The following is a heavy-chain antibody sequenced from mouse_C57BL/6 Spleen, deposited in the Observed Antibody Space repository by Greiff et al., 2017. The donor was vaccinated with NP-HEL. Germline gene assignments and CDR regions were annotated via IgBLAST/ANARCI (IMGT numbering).Heavy chain of an antibody. Sequence: QVHVKQPGAELVKPGASVKLSCKASGYTFTSYWMHWVKQRPGRGLEWIGRIDPNSGGTKYNEKFKSKATLTVDKPSSTAYMQLSSLTSEDSAVYYCARPELGRKGNYFDYWGQGTTLTVSS. J-gene: IGHJ2*01. V-gene: IGHV1-72*01. D-gene: IGHD4-1*01. CDR2: IDPNSGGT. CDR1: GYTFTSYW. CDR3: ARPELGRKGNYFDY.